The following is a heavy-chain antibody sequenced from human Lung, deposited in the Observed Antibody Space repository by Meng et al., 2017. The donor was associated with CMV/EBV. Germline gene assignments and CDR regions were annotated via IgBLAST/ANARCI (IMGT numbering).Heavy chain of an antibody. J-gene: IGHJ5*02. CDR3: ATSRGSGWYRIGWFDP. D-gene: IGHD6-19*01. CDR1: GFTFSSYS. CDR2: ISSSSSYI. V-gene: IGHV3-21*01. Sequence: GGSLRLXCAASGFTFSSYSMNWVRQAPGKGLEWVSSISSSSSYIYYADSVKGRFTISRDNAKNSLYLQMNSLRAEDTAVYYCATSRGSGWYRIGWFDPWGPGTXVTVSS.